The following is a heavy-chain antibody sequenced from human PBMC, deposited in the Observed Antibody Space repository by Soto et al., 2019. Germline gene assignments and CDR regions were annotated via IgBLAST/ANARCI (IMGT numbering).Heavy chain of an antibody. CDR1: GYTFTGYY. CDR3: GRDQVVRGVIFAFDI. Sequence: ASVKVSCKASGYTFTGYYMHWVRQAPGQGLEWMGWINPNSGGTNYAQKFQGWVTMTRDTSISTAYMELSRLRSDDTAVYYCGRDQVVRGVIFAFDIWGQGTMVTVSS. J-gene: IGHJ3*02. CDR2: INPNSGGT. V-gene: IGHV1-2*04. D-gene: IGHD3-10*01.